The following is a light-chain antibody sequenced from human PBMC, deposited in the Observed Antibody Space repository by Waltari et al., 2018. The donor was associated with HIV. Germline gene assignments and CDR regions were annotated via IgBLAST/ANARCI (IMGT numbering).Light chain of an antibody. J-gene: IGKJ2*01. CDR1: QDIRND. V-gene: IGKV1-6*01. Sequence: AIQMPQSPSSLSASVGARVTITCRASQDIRNDLGWYQQKAGKAPKLLIYAASSLQGGVPSRFSGSGSGTDFSLTISSLQPEDFATYYCLQDSNYPYTFGQGTKLEIK. CDR3: LQDSNYPYT. CDR2: AAS.